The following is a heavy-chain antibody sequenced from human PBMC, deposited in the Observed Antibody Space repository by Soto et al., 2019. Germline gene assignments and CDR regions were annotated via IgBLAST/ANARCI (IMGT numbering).Heavy chain of an antibody. D-gene: IGHD6-6*01. J-gene: IGHJ6*04. CDR1: GFTFSSYS. CDR3: AKRPKAGRPVDV. CDR2: INPSGDRT. Sequence: VQLSESGGGLVQPGGSLRLSCAASGFTFSSYSMSWVRQAPGKGLEWVSAINPSGDRTYYADSVKGRLTISRDNSKNTFYLQMDSLRAEDTAIYYCAKRPKAGRPVDVWGKGTTVTVSS. V-gene: IGHV3-23*01.